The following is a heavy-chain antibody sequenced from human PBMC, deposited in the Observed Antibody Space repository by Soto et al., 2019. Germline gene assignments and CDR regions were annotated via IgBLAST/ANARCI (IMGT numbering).Heavy chain of an antibody. V-gene: IGHV1-2*04. CDR2: INPNSGGT. J-gene: IGHJ5*02. Sequence: QVQLVQSGAEVKKPGASVKVSCKASGYTFTGYYMHWVRQAPGQGLEWMGWINPNSGGTNYAQKFQGWVTMTRDTSISTAYMELSRLRSDDTAVYYCARSTATIGRGNWFDPWGQGTLVTVSS. D-gene: IGHD5-12*01. CDR3: ARSTATIGRGNWFDP. CDR1: GYTFTGYY.